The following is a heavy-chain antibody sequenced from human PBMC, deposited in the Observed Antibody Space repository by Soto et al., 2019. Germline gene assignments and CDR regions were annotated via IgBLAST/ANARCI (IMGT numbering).Heavy chain of an antibody. CDR2: ISYDGSNK. Sequence: GGSLRLSCAASGFTFSSYGMHWVRQAPGRGLEWVAVISYDGSNKYNADTVKGRYTISRDNSKKTLYLQMNSLKAEVSAVYYCAKDYYDSSGYYVDYFDYWGQGT. V-gene: IGHV3-30*18. CDR1: GFTFSSYG. J-gene: IGHJ4*02. D-gene: IGHD3-22*01. CDR3: AKDYYDSSGYYVDYFDY.